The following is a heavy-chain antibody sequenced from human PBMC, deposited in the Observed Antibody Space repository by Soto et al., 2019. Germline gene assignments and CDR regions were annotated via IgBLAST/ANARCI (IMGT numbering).Heavy chain of an antibody. CDR2: INPNSGGT. V-gene: IGHV1-2*04. Sequence: ASVKVSCKASGYTFTGYYMHWVRQVPGQGLEWMGWINPNSGGTNYAQKFQGWVTMTRDTSISTAYMELSRLRSDDPAVYYCAREVAVAGTILGTSPPTLYYYGMDVWGQGTTVTVSS. CDR1: GYTFTGYY. CDR3: AREVAVAGTILGTSPPTLYYYGMDV. D-gene: IGHD6-19*01. J-gene: IGHJ6*02.